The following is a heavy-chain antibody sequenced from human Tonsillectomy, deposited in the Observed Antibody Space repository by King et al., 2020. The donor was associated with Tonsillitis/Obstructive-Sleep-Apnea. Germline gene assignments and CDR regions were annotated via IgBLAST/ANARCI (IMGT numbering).Heavy chain of an antibody. CDR2: ISSSSSYT. CDR3: ARGGVFWSGYYLEKKNFDY. Sequence: VQLVESGGGLVKPGGSLRLSCAASGFTFSDYYMSWIRQAPGKGLEWVSYISSSSSYTNYADSVKGRFTISRDNAKNSLYLQMNSLRAEDTAVYYCARGGVFWSGYYLEKKNFDYWGQGPLVTVSS. CDR1: GFTFSDYY. D-gene: IGHD3-3*01. J-gene: IGHJ4*02. V-gene: IGHV3-11*05.